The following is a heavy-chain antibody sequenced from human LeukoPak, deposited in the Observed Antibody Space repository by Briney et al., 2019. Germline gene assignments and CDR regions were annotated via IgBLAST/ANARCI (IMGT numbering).Heavy chain of an antibody. D-gene: IGHD6-13*01. CDR1: GGSISSYY. CDR2: IYHSGGT. Sequence: SETLSLTCTVSGGSISSYYWSWIRQPPGKGLEWIGYIYHSGGTYYNPSLKSRVTISVDRSKNQFSLKLSSVTAADTAVYYCARWPVGSWYFDYWGQGTLVTVSS. CDR3: ARWPVGSWYFDY. J-gene: IGHJ4*02. V-gene: IGHV4-59*12.